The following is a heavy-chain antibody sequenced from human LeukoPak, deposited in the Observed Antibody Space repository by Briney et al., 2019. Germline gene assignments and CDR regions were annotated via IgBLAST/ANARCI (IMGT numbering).Heavy chain of an antibody. Sequence: SQTLSLTCVISGDSVSSNSAAWNWIRQSPSRGLEWLGRTYYRSKWYDDYAVSVKSRITITPDTSKNQFSLQLSSVTPEDTAAYYFARASSGYYALDSWGQGTLVTVSS. CDR1: GDSVSSNSAA. CDR3: ARASSGYYALDS. D-gene: IGHD6-19*01. CDR2: TYYRSKWYD. V-gene: IGHV6-1*01. J-gene: IGHJ4*02.